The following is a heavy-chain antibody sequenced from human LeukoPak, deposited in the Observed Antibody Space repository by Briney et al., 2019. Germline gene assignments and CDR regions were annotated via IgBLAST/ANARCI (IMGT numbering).Heavy chain of an antibody. J-gene: IGHJ4*02. CDR2: IYTTGDT. Sequence: PSETLSLTCSVSGASLSPFHWTWFRQPAGKRPEGIGLIYTTGDTTLKPSLKSRGAMSADLAKKQLFWKLASVPAADTAMYYCARKDGDCWGQGTLVTV. CDR1: GASLSPFH. V-gene: IGHV4-4*07. CDR3: ARKDGDC.